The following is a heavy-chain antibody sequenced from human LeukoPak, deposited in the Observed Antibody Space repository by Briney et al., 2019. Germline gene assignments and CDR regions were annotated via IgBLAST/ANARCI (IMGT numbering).Heavy chain of an antibody. Sequence: SETLSLTCTVSGGSISSSYWSWIRQPPGKGLEWIGYIFYTGDSNHNPSFKSRVSISLDTSKDQISLKLSSVTAADTAVYYCARHRFASPLDSWGQGTLVTVSS. J-gene: IGHJ4*02. D-gene: IGHD2-21*01. CDR1: GGSISSSY. CDR3: ARHRFASPLDS. CDR2: IFYTGDS. V-gene: IGHV4-59*08.